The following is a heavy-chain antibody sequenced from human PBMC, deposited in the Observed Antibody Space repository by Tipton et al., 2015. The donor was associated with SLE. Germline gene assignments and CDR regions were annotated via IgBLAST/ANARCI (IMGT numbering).Heavy chain of an antibody. J-gene: IGHJ4*02. Sequence: TLSLTCAVSGASIGSGGYSWNWIRQPPGKGLQWIGYIFHSGITYYNPSLKSRVTMSVDRSKNQFSLRLTSVTAADTAVYYCARHVVAVAGVDYRGQGTLVTVSS. CDR3: ARHVVAVAGVDY. CDR1: GASIGSGGYS. D-gene: IGHD6-19*01. V-gene: IGHV4-30-2*01. CDR2: IFHSGIT.